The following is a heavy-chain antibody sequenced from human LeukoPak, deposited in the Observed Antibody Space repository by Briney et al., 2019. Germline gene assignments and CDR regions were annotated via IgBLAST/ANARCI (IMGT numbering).Heavy chain of an antibody. CDR1: GGSISSHY. V-gene: IGHV4-59*11. CDR2: ISSSGST. Sequence: SETLSLTCTVSGGSISSHYWIWIRKSPEKALKWIGDISSSGSTGYSPSLRSRVPISLDTSKNQFSLNLSSVTAADTAVYYCARGALRGFYAFFYMDVWGKGTTVTVSS. J-gene: IGHJ6*03. CDR3: ARGALRGFYAFFYMDV. D-gene: IGHD5/OR15-5a*01.